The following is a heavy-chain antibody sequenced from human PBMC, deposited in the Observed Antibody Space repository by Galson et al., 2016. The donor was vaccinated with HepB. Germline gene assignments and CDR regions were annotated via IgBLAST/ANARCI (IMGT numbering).Heavy chain of an antibody. V-gene: IGHV6-1*01. J-gene: IGHJ5*02. D-gene: IGHD7-27*01. CDR2: TYYRSRWYN. Sequence: CAISGDSVSTNSAARNWIRQSPSRGLEWLGRTYYRSRWYNTYALSVKSRITINPDTSKNQISLQLSSVTPEDTAVYYCARAEANWDGGGDNWFDPWGQGTLVTVSS. CDR1: GDSVSTNSAA. CDR3: ARAEANWDGGGDNWFDP.